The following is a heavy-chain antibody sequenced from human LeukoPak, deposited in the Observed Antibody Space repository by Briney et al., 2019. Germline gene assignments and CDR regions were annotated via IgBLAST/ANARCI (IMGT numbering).Heavy chain of an antibody. Sequence: GGSLRLSCAASGFTFDDYGMRWVRQTPGKGLEWVSGINWNGDSTGYADSVKGRFIISRDNAKNSLYLQMNSLRAEDTAFYYCARVGGATGYYFDSWGQGTLVTLSS. J-gene: IGHJ4*02. CDR1: GFTFDDYG. CDR2: INWNGDST. D-gene: IGHD3-16*01. CDR3: ARVGGATGYYFDS. V-gene: IGHV3-20*04.